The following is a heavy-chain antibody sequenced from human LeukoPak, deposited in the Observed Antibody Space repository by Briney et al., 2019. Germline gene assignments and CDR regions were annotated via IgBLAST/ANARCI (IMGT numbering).Heavy chain of an antibody. CDR1: GYTFTSYG. J-gene: IGHJ4*02. Sequence: GASVKVSCKASGYTFTSYGISWVRQAPGQGLEWMGWISAYNGNTNYAQKLQGRVTMTTDTSTSTAYMELRSLRSDDTAVYYCAREGFAYGDFLPIDYWGQGTLVTVSS. V-gene: IGHV1-18*01. CDR2: ISAYNGNT. CDR3: AREGFAYGDFLPIDY. D-gene: IGHD4-17*01.